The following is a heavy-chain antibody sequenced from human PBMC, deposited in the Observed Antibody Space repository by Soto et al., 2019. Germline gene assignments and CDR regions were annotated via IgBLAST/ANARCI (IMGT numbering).Heavy chain of an antibody. V-gene: IGHV5-51*01. CDR3: ARTSAAGKYYYGMDV. CDR2: IYPGDSDT. D-gene: IGHD6-13*01. Sequence: PGESLKISCKGSGYSFTSYWIGWVRQMPGKGLEWMGIIYPGDSDTRYSPPFQGQVTISADKSISTAYLQWSSLKASDTAMYYCARTSAAGKYYYGMDVWGQGTTVTGSS. J-gene: IGHJ6*02. CDR1: GYSFTSYW.